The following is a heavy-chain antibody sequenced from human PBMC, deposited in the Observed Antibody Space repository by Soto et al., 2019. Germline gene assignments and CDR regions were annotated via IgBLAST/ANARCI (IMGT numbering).Heavy chain of an antibody. CDR2: INPSGGST. D-gene: IGHD3-16*01. Sequence: ASVKVSCNASGYTFTSYYMHWVRQAPGQGGEWRGIINPSGGSTSYAQKFQGRVTMTRDTSTSTVDMELSSLRSEDTAVYYCWRDLGEFYYYYGMDVWGQGTTVTVSS. V-gene: IGHV1-46*01. CDR3: WRDLGEFYYYYGMDV. CDR1: GYTFTSYY. J-gene: IGHJ6*02.